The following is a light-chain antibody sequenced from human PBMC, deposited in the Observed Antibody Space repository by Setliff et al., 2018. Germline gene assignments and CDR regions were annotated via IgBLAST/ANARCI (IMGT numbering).Light chain of an antibody. CDR2: DLN. Sequence: QSVLTQPASVSGSPGQSITISCTGTSGDIGTYNLVSWYQQHPGKAPKLLIYDLNKRPSGVSSRFSGSKSGNTASLTISGLQPEDEAEYHCCSYGGYNNWVFGGGTK. V-gene: IGLV2-23*02. J-gene: IGLJ3*02. CDR3: CSYGGYNNWV. CDR1: SGDIGTYNL.